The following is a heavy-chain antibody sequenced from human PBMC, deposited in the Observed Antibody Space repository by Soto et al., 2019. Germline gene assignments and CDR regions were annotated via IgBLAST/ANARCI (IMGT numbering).Heavy chain of an antibody. CDR1: GFTFSSYA. V-gene: IGHV3-23*01. CDR3: AKWGVGATRFGY. Sequence: EVQLLESGGGLVQPGGSLRLSCAASGFTFSSYAMSWVRQAPGKGLEWVSAISGSGGSTYYADSVKGRFTISRDNSKNTLYLQMNSLGAEDTAVYYCAKWGVGATRFGYWGQGTLVTVSS. D-gene: IGHD1-26*01. J-gene: IGHJ4*02. CDR2: ISGSGGST.